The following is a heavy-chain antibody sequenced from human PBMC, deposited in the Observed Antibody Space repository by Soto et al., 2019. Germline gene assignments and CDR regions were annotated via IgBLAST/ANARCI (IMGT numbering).Heavy chain of an antibody. V-gene: IGHV3-21*01. CDR2: INYKSHI. CDR1: GFTFSSYS. CDR3: ARDLIYAGYYYYMDV. J-gene: IGHJ6*03. Sequence: GGSLRLSCAASGFTFSSYSMNWVRQAPGKGLEWVSSINYKSHIDYADSVKGRFTISRDNAKNSLYLQMNSLRAEDTAVYFCARDLIYAGYYYYMDVWGIGTTVTVSS. D-gene: IGHD3-10*01.